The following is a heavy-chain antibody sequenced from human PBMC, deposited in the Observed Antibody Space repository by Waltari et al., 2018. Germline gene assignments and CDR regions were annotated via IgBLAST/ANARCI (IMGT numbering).Heavy chain of an antibody. Sequence: QVQLVQSGAEVKKPGASVKVSCKASGYTFTSYYMHWVRQAPGQGLEGSGRIIPSGGSTSYAQKFQGRVTITRDTSTSTVYMELSSLRAEDTAVYYCARGEWELLGDYGMDVWGQGTTVTVSS. V-gene: IGHV1-46*01. J-gene: IGHJ6*02. D-gene: IGHD1-26*01. CDR2: IIPSGGST. CDR1: GYTFTSYY. CDR3: ARGEWELLGDYGMDV.